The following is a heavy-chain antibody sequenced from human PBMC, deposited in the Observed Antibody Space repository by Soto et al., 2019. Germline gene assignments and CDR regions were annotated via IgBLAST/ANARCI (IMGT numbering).Heavy chain of an antibody. CDR1: GFTFSSYA. CDR2: ISYDGNNK. J-gene: IGHJ4*02. CDR3: ASPLAEAGTPTVY. Sequence: GGSLRLSCAASGFTFSSYAMHWVRQAPGKGLEWVAVISYDGNNKYYADSVKGRFTISRDNSKNTLYLQMNSLRAEETAVYYCASPLAEAGTPTVYWGQGTLVTVPQ. D-gene: IGHD6-13*01. V-gene: IGHV3-30-3*01.